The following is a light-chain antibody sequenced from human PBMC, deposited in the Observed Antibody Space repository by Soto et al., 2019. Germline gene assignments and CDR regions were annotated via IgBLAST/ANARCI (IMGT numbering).Light chain of an antibody. Sequence: DIEMTQSPSTLSASVGDRVTIPCRASQSISSWLAWYQQKPGKAPKLLIYKASTLESGVPSRFKGSGSGTDFTLTISGLEPEDFEVYYCQQRHNWPRTFGQGTKVDI. CDR3: QQRHNWPRT. CDR2: KAS. CDR1: QSISSW. J-gene: IGKJ1*01. V-gene: IGKV1-5*03.